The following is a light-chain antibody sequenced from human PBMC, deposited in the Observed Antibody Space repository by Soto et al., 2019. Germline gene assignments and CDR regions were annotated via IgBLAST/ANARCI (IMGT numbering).Light chain of an antibody. CDR1: SSDIGAYNF. J-gene: IGLJ1*01. CDR2: DVT. CDR3: YSYTSSSTLYV. Sequence: QSVLTQPASVSGSPGQSITISCTGTSSDIGAYNFVSWYQQHPGKAPKLMLYDVTDRPSGVSDRFSGSKSGNTASLTISGLQTEDEADYYCYSYTSSSTLYVFGTGTKVTVL. V-gene: IGLV2-14*01.